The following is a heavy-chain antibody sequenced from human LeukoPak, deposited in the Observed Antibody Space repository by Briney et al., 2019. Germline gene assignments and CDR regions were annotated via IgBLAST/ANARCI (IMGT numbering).Heavy chain of an antibody. CDR3: ARGVRYGMDV. CDR2: VTSDGTNS. D-gene: IGHD5/OR15-5a*01. V-gene: IGHV3-74*01. CDR1: GFTFSVYW. Sequence: GGSLRLSCVGSGFTFSVYWLHWVRQAPGKGLEWVSHVTSDGTNSRNADSVKGRFTISRDNAKNTLYLQMNTLRAEDTAVYYCARGVRYGMDVWGQAITVTVSS. J-gene: IGHJ6*02.